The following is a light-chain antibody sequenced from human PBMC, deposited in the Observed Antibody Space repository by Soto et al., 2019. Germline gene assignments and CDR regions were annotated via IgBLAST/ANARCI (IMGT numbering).Light chain of an antibody. CDR1: QSVSSN. V-gene: IGKV3-15*01. CDR3: QHYNSLPRT. J-gene: IGKJ1*01. CDR2: GAS. Sequence: EIVMTQSPATLSVSPGERATLSCRASQSVSSNLAWYQQKPGQAPRLLIYGASTRATGIPARFSGSGSGTAFTLTVISLQSKDFAVYYFQHYNSLPRTFGQGTKVEIK.